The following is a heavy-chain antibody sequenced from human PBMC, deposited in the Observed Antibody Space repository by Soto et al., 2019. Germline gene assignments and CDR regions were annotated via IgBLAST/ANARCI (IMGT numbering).Heavy chain of an antibody. V-gene: IGHV3-30*18. Sequence: QVQLVESGGGVVQPGGSLRLSCTASGFTFTTFGIHWVRQAPGKGLEWVALISYDGHNKYYSDSVKGRFTISRDKYKNTLSLQMNRLRAEDTAVYYCAKDLQAYGDYNYYYYGMDVWGQGTTVSVSS. CDR2: ISYDGHNK. CDR3: AKDLQAYGDYNYYYYGMDV. D-gene: IGHD4-17*01. J-gene: IGHJ6*02. CDR1: GFTFTTFG.